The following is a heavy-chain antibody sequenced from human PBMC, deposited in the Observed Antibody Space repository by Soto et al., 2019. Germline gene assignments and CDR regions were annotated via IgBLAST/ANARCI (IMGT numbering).Heavy chain of an antibody. CDR2: IYYSGST. J-gene: IGHJ5*02. V-gene: IGHV4-59*01. CDR3: ARVLGVGRDWFDP. Sequence: PSETLSLTFTVSGGSISSYYWSWIRQPPGKGLEWIGYIYYSGSTNYNPSLKSRVTISVDTSKNQFSLKLSSVTAADTAVYYCARVLGVGRDWFDPWGQGTLVTVS. D-gene: IGHD3-16*01. CDR1: GGSISSYY.